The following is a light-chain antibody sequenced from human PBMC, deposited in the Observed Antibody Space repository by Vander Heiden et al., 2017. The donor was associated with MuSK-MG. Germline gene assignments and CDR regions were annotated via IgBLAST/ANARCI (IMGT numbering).Light chain of an antibody. V-gene: IGLV2-14*01. CDR2: EVS. CDR1: SSDVGGYNY. J-gene: IGLJ1*01. Sequence: QSALTQPAPVSGSPGQSITISCTGTSSDVGGYNYVSWYQQHPGKAPKLMIYEVSNRPSGVSNRFSGSKSGNTASLTISGLQAEDEADYYCISYTSISTYVFGTGTKVTVL. CDR3: ISYTSISTYV.